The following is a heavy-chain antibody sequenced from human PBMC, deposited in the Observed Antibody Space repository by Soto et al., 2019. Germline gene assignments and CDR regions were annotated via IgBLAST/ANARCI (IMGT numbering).Heavy chain of an antibody. D-gene: IGHD6-19*01. CDR1: GFTFSSYD. J-gene: IGHJ4*02. Sequence: GGSLRLSCAASGFTFSSYDMHWVRQVTGKGLEWVSAIGTAGDTYYPDSVKGRFTISRDNAKNTLYLQMNSLRAEDTAVYYCAVAVAGPTAIGYWGQGTLVTVSS. CDR3: AVAVAGPTAIGY. CDR2: IGTAGDT. V-gene: IGHV3-13*04.